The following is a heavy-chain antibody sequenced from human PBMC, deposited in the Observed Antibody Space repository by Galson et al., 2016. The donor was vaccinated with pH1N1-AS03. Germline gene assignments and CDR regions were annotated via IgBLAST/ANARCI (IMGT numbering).Heavy chain of an antibody. CDR3: AVWGATDGTHGMDV. CDR1: GFTFSRKD. V-gene: IGHV3-13*01. Sequence: SLRLSCAASGFTFSRKDMHWVRQPAGKPLEWVSSIAIAGNTYYLDSVKGRFTISRENGKNSVYLQINTLTDEDSAVYYCAVWGATDGTHGMDVWGSGTTVTVSS. CDR2: IAIAGNT. J-gene: IGHJ6*04. D-gene: IGHD7-27*01.